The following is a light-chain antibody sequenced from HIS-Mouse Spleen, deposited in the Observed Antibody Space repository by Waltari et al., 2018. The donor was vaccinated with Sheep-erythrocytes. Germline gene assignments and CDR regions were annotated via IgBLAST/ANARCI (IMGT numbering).Light chain of an antibody. CDR1: SSDVGGYNY. Sequence: QSALTQPRSVSGSPGQSVTISCTGTSSDVGGYNYVSWYQQYPGKSPKFMIYDVSKRPSGVPDRFSGSKSGNTASLTISGLQAEDEADYYCCSYAGSYNHVFATGTKVTVL. CDR3: CSYAGSYNHV. CDR2: DVS. J-gene: IGLJ1*01. V-gene: IGLV2-11*01.